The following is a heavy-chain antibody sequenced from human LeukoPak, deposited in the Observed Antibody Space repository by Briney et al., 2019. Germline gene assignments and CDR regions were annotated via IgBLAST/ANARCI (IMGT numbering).Heavy chain of an antibody. CDR1: GFTFSSYA. CDR2: ISGSGGST. J-gene: IGHJ6*04. CDR3: AEGLWFGDEYGMDV. Sequence: PGGSLRLSCAASGFTFSSYAMSWVRQAPGKELEWVSAISGSGGSTYYADSVKGRFTISRDNSKNTLYLQMNSLRAEDTAVYYCAEGLWFGDEYGMDVWGKGTTVTVSS. D-gene: IGHD3-10*01. V-gene: IGHV3-23*01.